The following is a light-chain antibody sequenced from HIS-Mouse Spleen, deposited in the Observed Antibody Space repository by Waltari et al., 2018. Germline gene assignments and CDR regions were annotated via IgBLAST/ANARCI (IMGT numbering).Light chain of an antibody. J-gene: IGLJ2*01. V-gene: IGLV3-10*01. Sequence: SYELTQPPSVSVSPGQTARITCSGDALPNQYAYWYQQKSGQAPVLVISEDSKRPSGIPEGFSGSSSGTMATLTISGAQVEDEADYYCYSTDSSGNHRVFGGGTKLTVL. CDR2: EDS. CDR3: YSTDSSGNHRV. CDR1: ALPNQY.